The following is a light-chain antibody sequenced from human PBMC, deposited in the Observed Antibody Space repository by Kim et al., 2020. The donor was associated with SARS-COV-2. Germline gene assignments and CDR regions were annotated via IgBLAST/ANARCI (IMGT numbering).Light chain of an antibody. J-gene: IGLJ2*01. CDR1: SGDVGSYNL. CDR2: ELI. V-gene: IGLV2-23*02. CDR3: CSYAGSNVV. Sequence: QSALTQPASVSGSPGQSITISCTGTSGDVGSYNLVSWYQQHPGKAPKVMIYELIKRPSGVSNRFSGSKSGNMASLTISGLQAEDEADYYCCSYAGSNVVFGGGTQLTVL.